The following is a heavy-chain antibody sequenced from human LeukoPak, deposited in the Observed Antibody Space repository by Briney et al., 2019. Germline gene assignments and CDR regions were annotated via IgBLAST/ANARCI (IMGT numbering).Heavy chain of an antibody. Sequence: GGSLRLSCAASGFTFSDYYMSWIRQAPGNRLEWVSYISSRDNTIYYADSVKGRFTISRDNAKNSLYLQMNSLRAEDTAVYYCARYSSGWRNWFDPWGQGTLVTVSS. V-gene: IGHV3-11*01. CDR3: ARYSSGWRNWFDP. CDR1: GFTFSDYY. J-gene: IGHJ5*02. CDR2: ISSRDNTI. D-gene: IGHD6-19*01.